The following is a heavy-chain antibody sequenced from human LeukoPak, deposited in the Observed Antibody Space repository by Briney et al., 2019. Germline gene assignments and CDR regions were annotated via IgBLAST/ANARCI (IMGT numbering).Heavy chain of an antibody. V-gene: IGHV3-21*01. CDR3: ARDGDSWYGFDY. Sequence: GGSLRLSCAASGFSFSDYSMNWVRQAPGKGLEWVSVISGDSGYIYYTDSMRGRFTISRDNAKNSLYLQMHSLRAEDTAVYYCARDGDSWYGFDYWGQGSLVTVSS. CDR2: ISGDSGYI. J-gene: IGHJ4*02. CDR1: GFSFSDYS. D-gene: IGHD6-13*01.